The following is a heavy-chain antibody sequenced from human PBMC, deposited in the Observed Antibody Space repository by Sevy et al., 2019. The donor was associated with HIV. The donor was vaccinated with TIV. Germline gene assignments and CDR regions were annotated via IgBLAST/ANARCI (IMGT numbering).Heavy chain of an antibody. CDR3: AAGFSAYGSGSYYNYYYGMDV. J-gene: IGHJ6*02. CDR1: GFTFTSSA. D-gene: IGHD3-10*01. Sequence: ASVKVSCKASGFTFTSSAVQWVRQARGQRLEWIGWIVVGSGNTNYAQKFQERVTITRDMSTSTAYMELSSLRSEDTAVYYCAAGFSAYGSGSYYNYYYGMDVWGQGTTATVSS. CDR2: IVVGSGNT. V-gene: IGHV1-58*01.